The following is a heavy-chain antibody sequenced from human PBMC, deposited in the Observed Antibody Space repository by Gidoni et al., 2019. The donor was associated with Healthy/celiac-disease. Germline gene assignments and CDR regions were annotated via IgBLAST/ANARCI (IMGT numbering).Heavy chain of an antibody. Sequence: QVTLTESGPVQVKPTETLTLTCTVSGFSLSNARMHVSWIRQPPGKALEWLAHIFSNDEKSSSTSLKSRLTISKDTSKSQVVLSMTNMDPVDTATYYCARIEDYYDSSGYFYSYFDDWGQGTLVTVSS. D-gene: IGHD3-22*01. CDR2: IFSNDEK. J-gene: IGHJ4*02. CDR1: GFSLSNARMH. CDR3: ARIEDYYDSSGYFYSYFDD. V-gene: IGHV2-26*01.